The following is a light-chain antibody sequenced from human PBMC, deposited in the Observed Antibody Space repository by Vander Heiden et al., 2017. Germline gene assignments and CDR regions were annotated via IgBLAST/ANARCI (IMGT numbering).Light chain of an antibody. CDR1: QSVSSY. J-gene: IGKJ4*01. Sequence: ELVLTQSPATLSLSPGERATLPCRASQSVSSYLAWYQQKPGQAPRLLIYDASNRATGIPARFSGSGSGTDFTLTISSLEPEDFAVYYCQQRSNWPRALTFGGGTKVEIK. CDR3: QQRSNWPRALT. CDR2: DAS. V-gene: IGKV3-11*01.